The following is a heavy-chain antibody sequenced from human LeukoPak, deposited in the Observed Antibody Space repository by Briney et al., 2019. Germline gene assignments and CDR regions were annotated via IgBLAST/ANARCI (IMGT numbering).Heavy chain of an antibody. D-gene: IGHD5-18*01. V-gene: IGHV1-2*02. CDR2: VKPNSGGP. CDR1: GFHVPSYD. J-gene: IGHJ4*02. Sequence: ASRQGSCHASGFHVPSYDITGVGPAPGQGREWRGWVKPNSGGPNYAQKFQGRVTMTRDTSISTAYMELSRLRSDDPAVYYCARVLSSLGYSYGLGVDYWGQGTLVTASS. CDR3: ARVLSSLGYSYGLGVDY.